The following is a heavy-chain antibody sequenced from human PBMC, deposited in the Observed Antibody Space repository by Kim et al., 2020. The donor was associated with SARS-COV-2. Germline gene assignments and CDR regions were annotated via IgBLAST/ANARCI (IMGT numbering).Heavy chain of an antibody. Sequence: LKSRVTISVDTSKNQFSLKLSSVTAADTAVYYCARHVTRFGELYYDAFDIWGQGTMVTVSS. J-gene: IGHJ3*02. V-gene: IGHV4-39*01. D-gene: IGHD3-10*02. CDR3: ARHVTRFGELYYDAFDI.